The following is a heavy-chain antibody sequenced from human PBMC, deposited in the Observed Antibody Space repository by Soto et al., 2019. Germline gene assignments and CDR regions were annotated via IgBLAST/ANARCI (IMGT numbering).Heavy chain of an antibody. D-gene: IGHD3-10*01. Sequence: ASVKVSCKASGYTFTSYDINWVRQATGQGLEWMGWMNPNSGNTGYAQKFQGRVTMTRNTSISTAYMELSSLRSEDTAVYYCAGGRMVRGVIRFYYYYMDVWGKGTTVTVSS. CDR2: MNPNSGNT. CDR1: GYTFTSYD. J-gene: IGHJ6*03. V-gene: IGHV1-8*01. CDR3: AGGRMVRGVIRFYYYYMDV.